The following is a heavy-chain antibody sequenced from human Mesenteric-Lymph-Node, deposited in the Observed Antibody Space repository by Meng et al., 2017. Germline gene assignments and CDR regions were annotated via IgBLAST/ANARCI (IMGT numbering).Heavy chain of an antibody. V-gene: IGHV4-38-2*02. CDR2: ISHTGTT. D-gene: IGHD1-20*01. CDR3: ARGTVSGTTSLYY. CDR1: GYTISSFYY. J-gene: IGHJ4*02. Sequence: ESLKISCTVSGYTISSFYYWAWIRQPPGKGLEWIGSISHTGTTYYSPSLRSRVTISVDMSQNQLSLKLASVTAADTAVYYCARGTVSGTTSLYYWGQGSLVTVSS.